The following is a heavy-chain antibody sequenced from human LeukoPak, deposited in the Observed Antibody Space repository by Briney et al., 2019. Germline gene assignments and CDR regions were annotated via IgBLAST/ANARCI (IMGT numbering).Heavy chain of an antibody. CDR1: GYTFTSYY. CDR3: ARGRRDCSSTSCYTFDY. D-gene: IGHD2-2*02. Sequence: ASVKVSCKASGYTFTSYYMHWVRQAPGQGLEWMGIINPSGGSTSYAQKFQGRVTMTRNTSISTAYMELSSLRSEDTAVYYCARGRRDCSSTSCYTFDYWGQGTLVTVSS. J-gene: IGHJ4*02. V-gene: IGHV1-46*01. CDR2: INPSGGST.